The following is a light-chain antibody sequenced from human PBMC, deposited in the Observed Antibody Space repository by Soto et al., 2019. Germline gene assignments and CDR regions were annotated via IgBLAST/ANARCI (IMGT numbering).Light chain of an antibody. Sequence: QSALTQPRSVSGSPGQSVTISCTGTSSDVGAYNYVSWYQHHPGKAPKFMIYDVSKRPSGVPDRFSGSKSGNTASLTISGLQAEDEADYYCSSYTSSSTHVVFGGGTKVTVL. J-gene: IGLJ2*01. V-gene: IGLV2-11*01. CDR2: DVS. CDR1: SSDVGAYNY. CDR3: SSYTSSSTHVV.